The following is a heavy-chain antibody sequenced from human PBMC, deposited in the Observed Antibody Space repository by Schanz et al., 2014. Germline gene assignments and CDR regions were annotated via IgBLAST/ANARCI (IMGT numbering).Heavy chain of an antibody. Sequence: VQLVESGGSLVQPGGSLRLSCAASGFTFRSYGMHWVRQAPGKGLEWVALISYDGSSKNHADSVKGRFTISRDNAKNSLFLQMNSLRADDTAVYYCVRDRGFCANDICWLRYYMDVWGNGTTVTVSS. J-gene: IGHJ6*03. CDR3: VRDRGFCANDICWLRYYMDV. CDR2: ISYDGSSK. D-gene: IGHD2-8*01. CDR1: GFTFRSYG. V-gene: IGHV3-33*08.